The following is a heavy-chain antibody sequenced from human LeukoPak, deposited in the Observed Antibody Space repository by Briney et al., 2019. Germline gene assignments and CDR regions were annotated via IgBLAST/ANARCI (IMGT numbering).Heavy chain of an antibody. Sequence: GGSLRLSCAASGFTFSTHWMSWVRQAPGKGLEWVANIKQDGSEKYYVDSVKGRFTISRDNAKNSLYLQMNSLRVEDTAVYYCARSIAAAGFDYWGQGTLVTVSS. CDR3: ARSIAAAGFDY. CDR1: GFTFSTHW. J-gene: IGHJ4*02. CDR2: IKQDGSEK. V-gene: IGHV3-7*03. D-gene: IGHD6-13*01.